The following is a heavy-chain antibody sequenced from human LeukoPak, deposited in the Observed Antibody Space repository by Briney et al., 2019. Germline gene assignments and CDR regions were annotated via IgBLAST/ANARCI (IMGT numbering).Heavy chain of an antibody. CDR2: IYNDNT. Sequence: GGSLRLSCTVSGFTVSSNSMSWVRQAPGKGLEWVSFIYNDNTHYSDSVKGRFTISRDNSKNTLYLQMNSLRAEDTAVYYCAKGARIAVAGTFSYYFDYWGQGTLVTVSS. J-gene: IGHJ4*02. V-gene: IGHV3-66*03. CDR3: AKGARIAVAGTFSYYFDY. D-gene: IGHD6-19*01. CDR1: GFTVSSNS.